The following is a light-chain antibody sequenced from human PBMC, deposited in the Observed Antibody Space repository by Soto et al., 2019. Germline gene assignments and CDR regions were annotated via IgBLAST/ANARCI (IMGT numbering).Light chain of an antibody. CDR2: DAS. V-gene: IGKV3-11*01. CDR1: QSISSH. Sequence: EIVLTQSPATLSLSPGERATLSCRASQSISSHLAWYQQKPGQAPRLVMYDASHRATGIPASFSGSGSGTDFTLTISSLEPEDFALYYCQQRVNWPLTFGGGTKVEIK. CDR3: QQRVNWPLT. J-gene: IGKJ4*01.